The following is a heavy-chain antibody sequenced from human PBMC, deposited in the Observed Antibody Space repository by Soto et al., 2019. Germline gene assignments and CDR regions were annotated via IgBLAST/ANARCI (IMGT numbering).Heavy chain of an antibody. CDR3: AIRTGQLDIISDFDGDWLFEV. CDR1: GYTFTDYY. D-gene: IGHD5-12*01. CDR2: INTDSGCT. J-gene: IGHJ2*01. V-gene: IGHV1-2*02. Sequence: QEQLVQSGAEVKKPGASLKVSCKASGYTFTDYYIHWVRQAPGQGLDWVVWINTDSGCTNLSQRFKSRVTLTRVMSINFAYRELSSLRSDDMDVYYCAIRTGQLDIISDFDGDWLFEVWGRGTLVTGSS.